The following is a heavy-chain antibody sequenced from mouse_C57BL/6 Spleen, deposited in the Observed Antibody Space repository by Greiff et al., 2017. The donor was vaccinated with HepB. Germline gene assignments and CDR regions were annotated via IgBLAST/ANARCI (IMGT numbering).Heavy chain of an antibody. V-gene: IGHV1-50*01. J-gene: IGHJ3*01. CDR3: ARRGWLLPSFAY. D-gene: IGHD2-3*01. Sequence: QVQLKQPGAELVKPGASVKLSCKASGYTFTSYWMQWVKQRPGQGLEWIGEIDPSDSYTNYNQKFKGKATLTVDTSSSTAYMQLSSLTSEDSAVYYCARRGWLLPSFAYWGQGTLVTVSA. CDR1: GYTFTSYW. CDR2: IDPSDSYT.